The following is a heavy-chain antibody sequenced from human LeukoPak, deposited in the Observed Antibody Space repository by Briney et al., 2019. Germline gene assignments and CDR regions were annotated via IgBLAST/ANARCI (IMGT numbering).Heavy chain of an antibody. J-gene: IGHJ4*02. V-gene: IGHV4-59*11. CDR2: IYYSGST. CDR3: AITKGDSGAFDY. D-gene: IGHD3-10*01. Sequence: PSETLSLTCTVSGGSISSHYWSWIRQPPGKGLEWIGYIYYSGSTNYNPSLKSRVTISVDTSKNQFSLKLSSVTAADTAVYYCAITKGDSGAFDYWGQGTLVTVSS. CDR1: GGSISSHY.